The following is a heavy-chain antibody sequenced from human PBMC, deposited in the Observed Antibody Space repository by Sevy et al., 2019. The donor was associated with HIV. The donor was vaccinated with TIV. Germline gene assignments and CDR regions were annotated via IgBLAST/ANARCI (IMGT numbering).Heavy chain of an antibody. J-gene: IGHJ4*02. Sequence: GESLKISCAASGFTFSNAWMSWVRQAPGKGLEWVGRIKSKTDGGTTDYAAPVKGRFTISRDDSKNTLYLQMNSLKTEDTAVYYCTTRVFPGCDILTGLRIDYWGQGTLVTVSS. CDR1: GFTFSNAW. CDR2: IKSKTDGGTT. CDR3: TTRVFPGCDILTGLRIDY. V-gene: IGHV3-15*01. D-gene: IGHD3-9*01.